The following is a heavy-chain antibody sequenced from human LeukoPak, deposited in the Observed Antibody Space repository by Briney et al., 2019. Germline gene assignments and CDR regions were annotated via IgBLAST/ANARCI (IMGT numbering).Heavy chain of an antibody. CDR2: TSSSSSYI. CDR1: GGSISSYY. V-gene: IGHV3-21*01. J-gene: IGHJ1*01. Sequence: ETLSLTCTVSGGSISSYYWSWVRQAPGKGLEWVSSTSSSSSYIYYADSVKGRFTISRDNAKNSLYLQMNSLRAEDTAVYYCARVPGMAAHYFQHWGQGTLVTVSS. D-gene: IGHD5-24*01. CDR3: ARVPGMAAHYFQH.